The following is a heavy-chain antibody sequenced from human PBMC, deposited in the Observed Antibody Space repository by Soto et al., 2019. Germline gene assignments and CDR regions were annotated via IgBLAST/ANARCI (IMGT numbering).Heavy chain of an antibody. Sequence: ASVKVSCKASGYTFTGYYMHWVRQAPGQGLEWMGWISAYNGNTNYAQKLQGRVTMTTDTSTSTAYMELRSLRSDDTAVYYCARNLRGDTTLKYYYYGMDVWGQGTTVTVSS. CDR2: ISAYNGNT. V-gene: IGHV1-18*04. CDR1: GYTFTGYY. J-gene: IGHJ6*02. D-gene: IGHD3-10*01. CDR3: ARNLRGDTTLKYYYYGMDV.